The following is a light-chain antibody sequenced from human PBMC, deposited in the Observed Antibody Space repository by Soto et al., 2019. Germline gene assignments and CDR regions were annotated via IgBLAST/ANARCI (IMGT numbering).Light chain of an antibody. CDR2: YDD. Sequence: SVLTQPPSVSEAPRQRVTISCSGRSSNIGNNGVNWYQQLPGKAPKLLIYYDDLLPSGVSDRFSGSKSGTSASLAIRGLQSEDEADYYCAVWDDSLNSWVFGGGTKLTVL. J-gene: IGLJ3*02. V-gene: IGLV1-36*01. CDR3: AVWDDSLNSWV. CDR1: SSNIGNNG.